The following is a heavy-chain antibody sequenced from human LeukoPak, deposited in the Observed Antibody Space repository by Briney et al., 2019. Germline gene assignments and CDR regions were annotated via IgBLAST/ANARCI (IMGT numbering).Heavy chain of an antibody. CDR2: IRSKANSYAT. J-gene: IGHJ6*03. D-gene: IGHD6-6*01. V-gene: IGHV3-73*01. CDR3: TLSYSSSSSTDYYYYMDV. CDR1: GFTFSGSA. Sequence: GGSLRLSCAASGFTFSGSAMHWVRQASGKGLEWVGRIRSKANSYATAYAASVKGRFTISRDDSKDTAYLQMNSLKTEDPAVYYCTLSYSSSSSTDYYYYMDVWGKGTTVTVSS.